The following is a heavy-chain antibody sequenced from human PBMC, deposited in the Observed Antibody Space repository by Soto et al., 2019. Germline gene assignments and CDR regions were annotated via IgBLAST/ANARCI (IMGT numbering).Heavy chain of an antibody. CDR2: IWYGGSNK. V-gene: IGHV3-33*01. D-gene: IGHD1-7*01. CDR1: GFTFSSYG. CDR3: ASFTAQLPV. J-gene: IGHJ4*02. Sequence: GGSLRLSCAPSGFTFSSYGMHWARQAPGKGLEWVSVIWYGGSNKDYADSVKGRFTISRDNSKNTLYLQMNSLRAEDTAVYYCASFTAQLPVWSQGTLVTVSS.